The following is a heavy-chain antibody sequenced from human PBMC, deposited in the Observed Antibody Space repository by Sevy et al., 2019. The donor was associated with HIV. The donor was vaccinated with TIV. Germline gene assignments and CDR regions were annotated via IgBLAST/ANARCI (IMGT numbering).Heavy chain of an antibody. V-gene: IGHV4-59*13. Sequence: SETLSLTCTVSGGSISSYYWSWIRQPPGKGLEWIGYIYYSGSTNYNPSLKSRVTISVDTSKNQFSLKLSSVTAADTAVYYCAGERALGGVPAAAGGAFDIWGQGTMVTVSS. CDR3: AGERALGGVPAAAGGAFDI. D-gene: IGHD2-2*01. CDR2: IYYSGST. CDR1: GGSISSYY. J-gene: IGHJ3*02.